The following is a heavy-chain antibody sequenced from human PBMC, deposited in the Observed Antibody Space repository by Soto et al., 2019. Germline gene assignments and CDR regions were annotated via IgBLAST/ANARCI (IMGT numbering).Heavy chain of an antibody. J-gene: IGHJ4*02. V-gene: IGHV3-48*04. Sequence: GGSLRLSCAASGFTFSSYSMNWVRQAPGKGLEWVSYISSSSSTIYYADSVKGRFTISRDNAKNSLYLQMNSLRAEDTAVYYCVRDYRQGGFDYWGQGTLVTVSS. CDR1: GFTFSSYS. CDR2: ISSSSSTI. D-gene: IGHD3-16*02. CDR3: VRDYRQGGFDY.